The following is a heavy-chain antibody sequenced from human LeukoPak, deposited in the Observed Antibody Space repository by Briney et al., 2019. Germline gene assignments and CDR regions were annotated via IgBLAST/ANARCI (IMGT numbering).Heavy chain of an antibody. J-gene: IGHJ4*02. CDR2: IYYDGSA. CDR3: ARHPVSSKTLDY. Sequence: SGTLSLTCTVSGGSISSSSYYWGWIRQPPGKGLEWIGSIYYDGSAYYTPSLNSRVAISIDTSQNQFSLKLSFVTAADTAVYYCARHPVSSKTLDYWGQGTLVTVSS. D-gene: IGHD6-6*01. CDR1: GGSISSSSYY. V-gene: IGHV4-39*01.